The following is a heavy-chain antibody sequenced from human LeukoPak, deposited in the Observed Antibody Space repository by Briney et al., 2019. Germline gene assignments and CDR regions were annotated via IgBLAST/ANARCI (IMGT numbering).Heavy chain of an antibody. D-gene: IGHD4/OR15-4a*01. CDR2: INPKSGGT. CDR1: GYTFTNYY. V-gene: IGHV1-2*02. J-gene: IGHJ4*02. CDR3: VPSANYYYFDY. Sequence: GASVKVSCKASGYTFTNYYMHWVRQGPGLGFEWMGWINPKSGGTSCPQKFQGRLTMTRDTSISTAYMELSRLGSDDTAVYYCVPSANYYYFDYWGQGTLVTVSS.